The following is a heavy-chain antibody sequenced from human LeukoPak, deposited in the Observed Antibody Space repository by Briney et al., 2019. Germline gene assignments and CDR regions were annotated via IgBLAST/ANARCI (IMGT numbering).Heavy chain of an antibody. CDR1: GGSISSSSY. CDR3: ARQEVGAGYCSSTSCAEPHWFDP. Sequence: SETLSLTCIVSGGSISSSSYWGWIRQPPGKGLEWIGTILYSGSTFYNPSLKSRVTISVDTSKNQFSLKLNSVTAADTAVYYCARQEVGAGYCSSTSCAEPHWFDPWGQGTLVTVSS. V-gene: IGHV4-39*01. D-gene: IGHD2-2*01. CDR2: ILYSGST. J-gene: IGHJ5*02.